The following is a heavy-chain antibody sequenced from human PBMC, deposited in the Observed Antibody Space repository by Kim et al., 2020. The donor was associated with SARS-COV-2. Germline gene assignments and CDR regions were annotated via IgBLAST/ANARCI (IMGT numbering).Heavy chain of an antibody. CDR2: IYSGGST. D-gene: IGHD3-3*01. CDR3: ARGRVDFWSGYLNYYYGMDV. CDR1: GFTVSSNY. V-gene: IGHV3-53*01. Sequence: GGSLRLSCAASGFTVSSNYMSWVRQAPGKGLEWFSVIYSGGSTYYADSVKGRFTISRDNSKNTLYLQMNSLRAEDTAVYYCARGRVDFWSGYLNYYYGMDVWGQGTTVTVSS. J-gene: IGHJ6*02.